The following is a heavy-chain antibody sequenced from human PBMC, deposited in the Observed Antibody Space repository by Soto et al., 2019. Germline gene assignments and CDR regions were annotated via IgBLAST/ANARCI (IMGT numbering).Heavy chain of an antibody. CDR1: GFTVSTYG. CDR2: ISRDGGNK. J-gene: IGHJ4*02. D-gene: IGHD2-8*02. Sequence: QVQLVESGGGVVQPGRSLRLSCAVSGFTVSTYGMHWVRQAPGKGLEWVAVISRDGGNKYYADSVKGRFTISRDNSRNPLFLERNSLRGDDMAVYYCTGEVASGYWGQGTLVTVSS. CDR3: TGEVASGY. V-gene: IGHV3-30*03.